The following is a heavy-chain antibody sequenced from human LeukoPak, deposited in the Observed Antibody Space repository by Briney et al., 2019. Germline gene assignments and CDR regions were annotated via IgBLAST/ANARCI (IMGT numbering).Heavy chain of an antibody. Sequence: PSETLSLTCTVSGYSISSGYYWGWIRQPPGKGLEWIGSIYHSGSTYYNPSLKSRVTIAVDTSKNQFSLKLRSVTAADTAVYYCATPGIAAAGFDYWGQGTLVTVSS. J-gene: IGHJ4*02. CDR3: ATPGIAAAGFDY. D-gene: IGHD6-13*01. CDR1: GYSISSGYY. CDR2: IYHSGST. V-gene: IGHV4-38-2*02.